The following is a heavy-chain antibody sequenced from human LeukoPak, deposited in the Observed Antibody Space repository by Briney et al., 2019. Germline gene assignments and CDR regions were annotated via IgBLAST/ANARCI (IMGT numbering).Heavy chain of an antibody. Sequence: GGSLRLSCGASGFTFSNYWMHWVRQAPGKGLVWVSRINSDGSSTSYADSVKGRFTISRDNAKNTLYLQMNSLRAEDTAVYYCARDKQTGVVALPDYWGQGTLVTVSS. D-gene: IGHD2-15*01. CDR1: GFTFSNYW. CDR3: ARDKQTGVVALPDY. V-gene: IGHV3-74*01. CDR2: INSDGSST. J-gene: IGHJ4*02.